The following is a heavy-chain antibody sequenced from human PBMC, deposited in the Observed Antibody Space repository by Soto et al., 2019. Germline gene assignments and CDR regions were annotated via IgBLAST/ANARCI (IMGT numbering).Heavy chain of an antibody. J-gene: IGHJ6*02. Sequence: GGSLRLSCAASGFTFVNFAMIWVRRAPGKGLDWVSSIGGYGTSIWYADSVKGRFTISRDNSKNTLYLQMDSLTVEDTAVYYCARSPIASSRYCCGFYVWGPGTTVTVAS. V-gene: IGHV3-23*01. CDR1: GFTFVNFA. CDR2: IGGYGTSI. CDR3: ARSPIASSRYCCGFYV. D-gene: IGHD2-21*01.